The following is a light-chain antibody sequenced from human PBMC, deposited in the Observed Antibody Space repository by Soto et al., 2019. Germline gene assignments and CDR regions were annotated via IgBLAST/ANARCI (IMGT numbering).Light chain of an antibody. CDR2: GAS. Sequence: EIMLTQSPVTLSLSPGEGATLSCRASQSVAGSYLAWYQQKPDRTPRLLIYGASSRATGIPDRFNGSGSGTDFTLTINRQEPEVFAVYYCQQYGVSPRTFGQGTKVETK. CDR3: QQYGVSPRT. V-gene: IGKV3-20*01. CDR1: QSVAGSY. J-gene: IGKJ1*01.